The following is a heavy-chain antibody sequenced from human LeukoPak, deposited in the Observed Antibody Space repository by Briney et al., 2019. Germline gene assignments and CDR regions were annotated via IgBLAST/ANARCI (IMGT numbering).Heavy chain of an antibody. J-gene: IGHJ4*02. CDR2: IIPIFGTA. Sequence: ASVKVSCKASGGTFSSYAISWVRQAPGQGLEWMGGIIPIFGTANYAQNLQDRVTMTTDASTSTVYMELRSLGSDDTAVYYCARDYRGSESPSIYWGQGTLVTVSS. CDR1: GGTFSSYA. V-gene: IGHV1-69*05. D-gene: IGHD3-10*01. CDR3: ARDYRGSESPSIY.